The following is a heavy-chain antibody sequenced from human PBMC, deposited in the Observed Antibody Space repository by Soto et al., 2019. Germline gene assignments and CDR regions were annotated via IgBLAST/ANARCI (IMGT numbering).Heavy chain of an antibody. D-gene: IGHD2-15*01. CDR3: GKDGGPRYCTRSSCYPSGAY. Sequence: QVQLVESGGGVVQPGRSLRLSCSGSGFTFTNYGLHWFRQDPVKWLEWVAALSDDGSNEYYADSVKGRFTVSRDDSKKMMDLQIAGRRPEEAEVYYCGKDGGPRYCTRSSCYPSGAYWGQGTLVTAS. V-gene: IGHV3-30*18. J-gene: IGHJ4*02. CDR1: GFTFTNYG. CDR2: LSDDGSNE.